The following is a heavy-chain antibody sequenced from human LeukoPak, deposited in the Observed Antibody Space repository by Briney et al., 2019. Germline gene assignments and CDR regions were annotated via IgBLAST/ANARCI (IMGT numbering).Heavy chain of an antibody. D-gene: IGHD5-18*01. J-gene: IGHJ5*02. V-gene: IGHV3-30*03. CDR3: ARDLAVDTAMVKNCFDP. CDR1: GFTFSSHG. Sequence: GGSLRPSCAASGFTFSSHGMHWVRQAPGKGLEWVAVISFDRTNTFYTDSVKGRFTISRDNSKNTLYLQMDSLRAEDTAVYYCARDLAVDTAMVKNCFDPWGQGTLVTVSS. CDR2: ISFDRTNT.